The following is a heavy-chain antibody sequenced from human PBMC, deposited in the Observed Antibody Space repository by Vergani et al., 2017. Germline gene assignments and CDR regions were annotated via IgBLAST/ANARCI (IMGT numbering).Heavy chain of an antibody. CDR2: IGSSGPYI. CDR3: AKVRGYQLPCDY. J-gene: IGHJ4*02. Sequence: EVQVVESGGGLIKPGGSLRLSCVVSGITFKNAWINWVRQAPGKGLEWVAFIGSSGPYINYADSVKGRFIISRDNTNNSLFLQLRSLRAEDAAVYYCAKVRGYQLPCDYWGQGTLVTVSS. D-gene: IGHD2-2*01. CDR1: GITFKNAW. V-gene: IGHV3-21*06.